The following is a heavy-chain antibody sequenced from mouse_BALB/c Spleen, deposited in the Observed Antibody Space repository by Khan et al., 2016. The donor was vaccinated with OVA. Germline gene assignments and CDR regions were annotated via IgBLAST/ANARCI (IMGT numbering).Heavy chain of an antibody. V-gene: IGHV3-2*02. D-gene: IGHD1-2*01. CDR1: GYSITSGYG. CDR2: ISYSGST. CDR3: ARAARIKY. Sequence: EVQLQESGPGLVKPSQSLSLTYNVTGYSITSGYGRNWIRQFPGNILELMGYISYSGSTNYNPYFKSRISITRDTSKNQSYLQLNSVTTEDTATYYSARAARIKYWGQGTTLTVSS. J-gene: IGHJ2*01.